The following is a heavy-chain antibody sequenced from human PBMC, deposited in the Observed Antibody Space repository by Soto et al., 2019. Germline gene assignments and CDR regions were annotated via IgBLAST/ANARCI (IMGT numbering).Heavy chain of an antibody. Sequence: QVQLQQWGAGLLKPSETLSLNCAVYGGSFSGYSWSWIRQPPGKGLEWIGEIKHSGGTNYNPSVKRGDTISVYTYKNQFSLQRGSVTAADAAVYYCARGAGHLTAVAGNPHDAFGLWGQGTMVPVSS. D-gene: IGHD6-19*01. CDR1: GGSFSGYS. CDR2: IKHSGGT. V-gene: IGHV4-34*01. J-gene: IGHJ3*01. CDR3: ARGAGHLTAVAGNPHDAFGL.